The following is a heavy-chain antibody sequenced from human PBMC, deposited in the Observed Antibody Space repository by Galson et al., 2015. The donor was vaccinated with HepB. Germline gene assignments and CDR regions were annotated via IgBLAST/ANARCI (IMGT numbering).Heavy chain of an antibody. CDR2: IYPGDLDT. CDR3: ASLLTSPYYFHI. Sequence: QSGAEVKKPGESLKISCQGLGYKFTTYWIAWVRQMPGQGLEWMGIIYPGDLDTRYSPSFEGQVTISADKSTNTAYLQWSSLKASDTAMYYCASLLTSPYYFHIWGQGTLGSVSP. CDR1: GYKFTTYW. J-gene: IGHJ4*02. V-gene: IGHV5-51*01. D-gene: IGHD4-11*01.